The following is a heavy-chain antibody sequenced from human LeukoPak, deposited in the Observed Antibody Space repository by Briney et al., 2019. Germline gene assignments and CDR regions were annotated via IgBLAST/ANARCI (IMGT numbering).Heavy chain of an antibody. Sequence: SETLSLTCTVSGGSISSSSYYWGWIRQPPGKGLEWIGSIYYSGSTYYNPSLKSRVTISVDTSKNQFSLKLSSVTAADTAVYYCARPVGGYYYDSSGYYYWGQGTLVTVSS. J-gene: IGHJ4*02. D-gene: IGHD3-22*01. V-gene: IGHV4-39*07. CDR3: ARPVGGYYYDSSGYYY. CDR2: IYYSGST. CDR1: GGSISSSSYY.